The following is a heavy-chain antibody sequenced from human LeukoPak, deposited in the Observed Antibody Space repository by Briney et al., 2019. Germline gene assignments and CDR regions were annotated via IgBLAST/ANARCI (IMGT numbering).Heavy chain of an antibody. Sequence: PGGSLRLSCAASGFTFSSYAMSWVRQAPGKGLEWVSAISGSGGSTYYADSVKGRFTISRDNSKNTLYLQMNSLRAEDTAVYYCARSDYYDSSGYYPNFDYWGQGTLVTVSS. J-gene: IGHJ4*02. CDR1: GFTFSSYA. CDR2: ISGSGGST. CDR3: ARSDYYDSSGYYPNFDY. V-gene: IGHV3-23*01. D-gene: IGHD3-22*01.